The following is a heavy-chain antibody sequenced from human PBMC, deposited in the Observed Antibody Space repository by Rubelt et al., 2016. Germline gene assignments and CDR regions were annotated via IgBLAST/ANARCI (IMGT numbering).Heavy chain of an antibody. CDR3: ARGHTDH. Sequence: QLVQSGAEVKKPGASVKVSCKASGYTFTGSLLHWVRQAPGQGLEWMGWLNPNRGGTNYAQTFQGRVTMPRETTITTADMHLGDLKSNDTAVYYCARGHTDHWGQGTLVLVSS. V-gene: IGHV1-2*02. CDR1: GYTFTGSL. CDR2: LNPNRGGT. J-gene: IGHJ4*02.